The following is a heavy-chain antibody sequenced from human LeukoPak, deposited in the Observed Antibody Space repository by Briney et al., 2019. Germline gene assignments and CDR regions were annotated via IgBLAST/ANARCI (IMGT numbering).Heavy chain of an antibody. D-gene: IGHD1-7*01. V-gene: IGHV3-21*01. J-gene: IGHJ4*02. CDR1: GFTFSSYS. Sequence: GGSLRLSCSVSGFTFSSYSMNWVRQAPGKGLEWVASISSVSNTYIYYADSVKGRFTISRDNTKNSVYLQMNGLRADDTAVYYCARFAGDNWNYADYWGQGTLVTVSS. CDR3: ARFAGDNWNYADY. CDR2: ISSVSNTYI.